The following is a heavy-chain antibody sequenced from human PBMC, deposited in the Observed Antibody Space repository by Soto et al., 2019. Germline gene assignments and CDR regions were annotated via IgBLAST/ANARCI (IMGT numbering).Heavy chain of an antibody. Sequence: QLQLQESGPGLVKPSETLSLTCTVSGGSISSSSYYWGWIRQPPGKGLEWIGSIYYSGSTHYNPYLKSRVTISVDTSKNQFSLKLSSVTAADTAVYYCARHGAREYSSSWYGYYFDYWGQGTLVTVSS. V-gene: IGHV4-39*01. D-gene: IGHD6-13*01. CDR3: ARHGAREYSSSWYGYYFDY. CDR2: IYYSGST. CDR1: GGSISSSSYY. J-gene: IGHJ4*02.